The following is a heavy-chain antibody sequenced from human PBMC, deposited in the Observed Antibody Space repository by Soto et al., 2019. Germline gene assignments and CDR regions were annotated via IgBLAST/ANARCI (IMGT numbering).Heavy chain of an antibody. CDR3: AKDRGSSSYNNWFDP. CDR2: ISYDGSNK. J-gene: IGHJ5*02. D-gene: IGHD6-13*01. V-gene: IGHV3-30*18. Sequence: GGSLRLSCAASGFTFSSYSMNWVRQAPGKGLEWVAVISYDGSNKYYADSVKGRFTISRDNSKNTLYLQMNSLRAEDTAVYYCAKDRGSSSYNNWFDPWGQGTLVTVSS. CDR1: GFTFSSYS.